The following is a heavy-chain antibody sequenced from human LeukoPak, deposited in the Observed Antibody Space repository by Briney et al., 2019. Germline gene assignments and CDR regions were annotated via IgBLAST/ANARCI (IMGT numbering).Heavy chain of an antibody. CDR3: GRGHWGLDY. Sequence: GGSLRLSCAASGFTFSDSYMTWLRQAPGKGLEWVSYISHTGTSMFYGDSVKGRFTISRDNVKNSLYLQMNSLRAEDTAIYYCGRGHWGLDYWGQGTRVTVSS. CDR2: ISHTGTSM. J-gene: IGHJ4*02. D-gene: IGHD7-27*01. CDR1: GFTFSDSY. V-gene: IGHV3-11*04.